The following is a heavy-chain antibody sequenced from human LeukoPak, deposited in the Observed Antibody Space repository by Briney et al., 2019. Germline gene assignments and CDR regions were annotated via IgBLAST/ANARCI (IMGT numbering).Heavy chain of an antibody. Sequence: ASVKVSCKASGYTFTDYYIHWVRQAPGQGLEWMGWINPKSGGTNYAQKFQGRVTMTRDTSVSAVYMELSSLRSDDTAVYYCASLGATTIYYYGMDAWGQGTTVTVSS. CDR3: ASLGATTIYYYGMDA. CDR1: GYTFTDYY. V-gene: IGHV1-2*02. CDR2: INPKSGGT. J-gene: IGHJ6*02. D-gene: IGHD1-26*01.